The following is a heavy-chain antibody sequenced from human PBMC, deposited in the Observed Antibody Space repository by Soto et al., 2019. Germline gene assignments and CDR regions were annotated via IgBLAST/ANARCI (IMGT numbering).Heavy chain of an antibody. CDR3: ARDSLTFDWLSTGAFDI. V-gene: IGHV4-30-4*01. Sequence: SETLSLTCTVSGVSITGGDYYWSWIRQAPGKGLEWIGNIFYSGATSYNPSLESRVTISLDRSKNQFSLKLSSVTAADTAVYYCARDSLTFDWLSTGAFDIWGQGTMVTVSS. D-gene: IGHD3-9*01. J-gene: IGHJ3*02. CDR1: GVSITGGDYY. CDR2: IFYSGAT.